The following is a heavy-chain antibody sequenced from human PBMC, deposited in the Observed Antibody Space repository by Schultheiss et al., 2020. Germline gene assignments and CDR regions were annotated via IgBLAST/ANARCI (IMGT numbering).Heavy chain of an antibody. V-gene: IGHV3-23*01. CDR1: GFTFGDYA. D-gene: IGHD1-26*01. CDR2: ISGSGADT. CDR3: ARVRLGGSYGFDY. J-gene: IGHJ4*02. Sequence: WGSLRLSCTASGFTFGDYAMSWFRQAPGRGLEWVSAISGSGADTYYADSVKGRFTISRDNAKNSLYLQMNSLRAEDTAVYYCARVRLGGSYGFDYWGQGTLVTVSS.